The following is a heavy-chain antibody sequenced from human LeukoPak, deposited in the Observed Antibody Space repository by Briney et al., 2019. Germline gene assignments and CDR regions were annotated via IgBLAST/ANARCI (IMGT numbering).Heavy chain of an antibody. CDR2: INRSGTT. Sequence: PSETLPLSCAIYGGSFSTYYWSWIRQPPGKGLEWIGEINRSGTTNYSPSLKSRVTISVETSKNLFSLKLNSVTAADTAMYYCARVSPYYMDVWGKGTTVTVFS. V-gene: IGHV4-34*01. J-gene: IGHJ6*03. CDR3: ARVSPYYMDV. CDR1: GGSFSTYY.